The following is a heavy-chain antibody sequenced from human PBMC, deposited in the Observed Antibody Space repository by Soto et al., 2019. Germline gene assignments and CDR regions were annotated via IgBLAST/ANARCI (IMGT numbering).Heavy chain of an antibody. CDR2: IYYSGST. D-gene: IGHD4-17*01. CDR1: GGSLSPNY. V-gene: IGHV4-31*03. J-gene: IGHJ5*02. Sequence: SETLSLTCTVSGGSLSPNYWSWIRQHPGKGLEWIGYIYYSGSTYYNPSLKSRVTISVDTSKNQFSLKLSSVTAADTAVYYCARDFFLDNGDYHNWFDPWGQGTLVTVSS. CDR3: ARDFFLDNGDYHNWFDP.